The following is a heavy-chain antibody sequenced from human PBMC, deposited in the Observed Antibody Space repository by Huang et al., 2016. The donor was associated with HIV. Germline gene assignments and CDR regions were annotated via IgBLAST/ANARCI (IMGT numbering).Heavy chain of an antibody. D-gene: IGHD3-22*01. J-gene: IGHJ4*02. V-gene: IGHV3-74*01. CDR2: INRDGSST. Sequence: GLVQPGGSLRLSCAASGFSISSYVMHWVRHAPGKGLVWVSRINRDGSSTSYADSVKGRFTISRDNAKNTLYLQMNSLRAEDTAVYYCARDPRIQSWLNFFDYWGQGTLVSVSS. CDR3: ARDPRIQSWLNFFDY. CDR1: GFSISSYV.